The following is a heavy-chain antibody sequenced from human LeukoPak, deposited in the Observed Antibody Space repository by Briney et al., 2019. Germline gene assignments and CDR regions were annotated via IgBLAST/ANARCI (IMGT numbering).Heavy chain of an antibody. J-gene: IGHJ6*02. CDR2: IWYDGSDK. CDR1: GFTFSSHG. Sequence: PGGSLRLSCAASGFTFSSHGMHWVRQAPGKGLDWVAVIWYDGSDKYYADSVKGRFTISRDYSKNTVSLEMNSLRAEDTAVYYCARDNYGMDVWGQGTTVTVSS. CDR3: ARDNYGMDV. V-gene: IGHV3-33*01.